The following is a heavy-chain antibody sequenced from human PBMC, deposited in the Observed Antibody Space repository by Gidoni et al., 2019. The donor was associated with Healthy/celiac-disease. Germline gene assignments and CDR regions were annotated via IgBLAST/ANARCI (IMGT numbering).Heavy chain of an antibody. Sequence: QVQLVQSGAEVKKPGASVKVSCKASGHTFTSYYMHWVRQAPGHGREWRGISNPRVGSTSYEQKFPGRVTMTRDTSTSTVYMELSSLRSEDTAVYYCARDLSPPSYYDFWSGYYSYYGMDVWGQGTTVTVSS. CDR3: ARDLSPPSYYDFWSGYYSYYGMDV. V-gene: IGHV1-46*01. D-gene: IGHD3-3*01. CDR1: GHTFTSYY. J-gene: IGHJ6*02. CDR2: SNPRVGST.